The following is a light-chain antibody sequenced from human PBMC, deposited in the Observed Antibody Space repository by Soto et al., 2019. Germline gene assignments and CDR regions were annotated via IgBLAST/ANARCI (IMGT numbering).Light chain of an antibody. CDR3: QQYYSYPLIT. J-gene: IGKJ5*01. Sequence: AIRMTQSPSSFSASTGDRVTITCRASQGISSYLAWYQQKPGKAPKLLIYAASTLQSGVPSRFSGSGSGTDFTLTISCLQSEDFATYYCQQYYSYPLITLGQGTRLEIK. CDR1: QGISSY. CDR2: AAS. V-gene: IGKV1-8*01.